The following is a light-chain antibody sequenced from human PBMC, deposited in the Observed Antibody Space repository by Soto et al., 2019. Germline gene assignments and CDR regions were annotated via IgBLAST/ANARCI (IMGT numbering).Light chain of an antibody. Sequence: EIVLTQSPATLSLSPGETATLSCRASQSVSRYIAWYQQKPGQAPRLLIYGASNSATGIPARFSGSGSGTDFTLTIRSLEPEDVAVYYCQQRSNWPPWTFGQGTKVEIK. J-gene: IGKJ1*01. V-gene: IGKV3-11*01. CDR3: QQRSNWPPWT. CDR2: GAS. CDR1: QSVSRY.